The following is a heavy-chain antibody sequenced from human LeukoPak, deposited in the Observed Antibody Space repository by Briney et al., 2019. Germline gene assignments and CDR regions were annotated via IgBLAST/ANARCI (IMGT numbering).Heavy chain of an antibody. CDR3: AKGAGPPWFDP. CDR2: ISYSGST. V-gene: IGHV4-59*01. D-gene: IGHD6-19*01. CDR1: GGSISSYY. J-gene: IGHJ5*02. Sequence: PSETLSLTCIISGGSISSYYWSWIRQPPGKGLEWIGYISYSGSTDYNPSLKSRVTISVDTSKNQFSLNLSSVTAADTAVYYCAKGAGPPWFDPWGQGTLVTVSS.